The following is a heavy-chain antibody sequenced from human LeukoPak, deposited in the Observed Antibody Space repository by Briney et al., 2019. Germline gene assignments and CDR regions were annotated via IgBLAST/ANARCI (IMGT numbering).Heavy chain of an antibody. CDR2: INPNSGGT. Sequence: ASVKVSCKASGYTFTGYYMHWVRQAPGQGLEWMGWINPNSGGTNYAQKFQGRVTMTRDTSISTAYMELSRLRSDDTAVYYCARLYSSSSAFDYWGQGNLVTVSS. CDR1: GYTFTGYY. V-gene: IGHV1-2*02. CDR3: ARLYSSSSAFDY. J-gene: IGHJ4*02. D-gene: IGHD6-6*01.